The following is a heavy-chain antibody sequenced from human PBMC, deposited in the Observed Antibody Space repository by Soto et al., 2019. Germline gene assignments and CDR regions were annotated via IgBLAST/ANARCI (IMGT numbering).Heavy chain of an antibody. CDR1: GFTFSSYA. Sequence: PGGSLRLSCAASGFTFSSYARSWVRQAPGGGLEWVSSMSGSSSTTYYADSVRGRFTISRDRSKNTLYLQMSSLRAEDTALYYCAKNQERELPRVIDFWGQGTLVTVYS. D-gene: IGHD1-7*01. V-gene: IGHV3-23*01. CDR3: AKNQERELPRVIDF. CDR2: MSGSSSTT. J-gene: IGHJ4*02.